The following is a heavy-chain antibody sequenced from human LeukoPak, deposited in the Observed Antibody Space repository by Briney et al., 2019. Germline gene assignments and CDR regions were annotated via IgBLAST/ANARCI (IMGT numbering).Heavy chain of an antibody. D-gene: IGHD3-9*01. J-gene: IGHJ3*01. V-gene: IGHV3-21*04. CDR1: GFTFSSYS. CDR3: ASSYLYYDWAFDV. CDR2: ISSTSSFI. Sequence: PGGSLRLSCAASGFTFSSYSINWVRQAPGKGLEWVSCISSTSSFIYYADSVKGRFTISRDNAKNSLYLQMNSLRAEDTAVYYCASSYLYYDWAFDVWGQGTVVTVSS.